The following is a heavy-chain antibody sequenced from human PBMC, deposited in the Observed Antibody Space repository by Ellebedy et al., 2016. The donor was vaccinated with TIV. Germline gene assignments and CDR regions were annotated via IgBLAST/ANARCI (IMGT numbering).Heavy chain of an antibody. CDR1: GGAFSKYA. D-gene: IGHD2-2*01. J-gene: IGHJ6*02. V-gene: IGHV1-69*13. CDR3: ARGVGTQHYYHYGMDV. CDR2: LTPIFGTA. Sequence: SVKVSCKASGGAFSKYALSWMRQAPGQGLAWMGGLTPIFGTAKYAQKFQGRGTITADEFTITAYMEMSSLTSEDTAVYYCARGVGTQHYYHYGMDVWGQGTTVIVSS.